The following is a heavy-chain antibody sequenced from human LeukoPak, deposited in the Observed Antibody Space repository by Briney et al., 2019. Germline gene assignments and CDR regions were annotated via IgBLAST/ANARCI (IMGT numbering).Heavy chain of an antibody. CDR2: ISGSGGST. J-gene: IGHJ4*02. D-gene: IGHD3-3*01. V-gene: IGHV3-23*01. Sequence: GGSLRLSCAASGFTFSSYAMSWVRQAPGKGLEWVSAISGSGGSTYYADSAKGRFTISRDNSKNTLYLQMNSLRAEDTAVYYCAKDQKPTTIFGVVLHPFDYWGQGTLVTVSS. CDR1: GFTFSSYA. CDR3: AKDQKPTTIFGVVLHPFDY.